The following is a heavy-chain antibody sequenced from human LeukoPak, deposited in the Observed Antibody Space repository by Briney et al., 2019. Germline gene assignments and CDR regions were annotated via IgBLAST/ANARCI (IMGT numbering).Heavy chain of an antibody. D-gene: IGHD2-2*02. Sequence: SETLSLTCAVSGYSISSGYYWGWIRQPPGKGLERIGSIYHSGSTYYNPSLKSRVTISVNTSKNQFSLKLSSVTAADTAVYYCARRSISLVPAAIGAFDIWGQGTMVTVSS. V-gene: IGHV4-38-2*01. CDR1: GYSISSGYY. CDR3: ARRSISLVPAAIGAFDI. J-gene: IGHJ3*02. CDR2: IYHSGST.